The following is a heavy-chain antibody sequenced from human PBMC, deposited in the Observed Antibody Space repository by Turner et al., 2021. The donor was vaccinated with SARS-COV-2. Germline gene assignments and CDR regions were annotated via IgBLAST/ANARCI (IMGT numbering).Heavy chain of an antibody. CDR3: ARALINYCTNGVCFPFDP. J-gene: IGHJ5*02. Sequence: QVQLVESGGGVVQPGRSLSLSCAASAFTFSSYAMHWVRQAPGKGLEWVAVISYDGSNKYYADSVKGRFTISRDNSKNTLYLQMNSLRAEDTAVYYCARALINYCTNGVCFPFDPWGQGTLVTVSS. CDR2: ISYDGSNK. CDR1: AFTFSSYA. V-gene: IGHV3-30-3*01. D-gene: IGHD2-8*01.